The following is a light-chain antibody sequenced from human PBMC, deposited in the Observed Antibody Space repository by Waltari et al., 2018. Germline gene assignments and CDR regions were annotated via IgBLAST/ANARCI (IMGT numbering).Light chain of an antibody. J-gene: IGKJ4*01. CDR3: QQRSNWPPALT. V-gene: IGKV3-11*01. Sequence: IVLTQSPATLSLSPGARPTLSCRASQSVSSYLAWYQQKPGQAPRLLIYDASNRATGIPARFSGSGSGTDFTLTISSLEPEDCAVYYCQQRSNWPPALTFGGGTKVEIK. CDR1: QSVSSY. CDR2: DAS.